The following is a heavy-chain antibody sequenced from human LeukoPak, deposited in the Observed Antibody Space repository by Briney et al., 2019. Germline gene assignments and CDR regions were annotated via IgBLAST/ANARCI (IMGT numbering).Heavy chain of an antibody. CDR2: ISAYNGKT. D-gene: IGHD4-23*01. V-gene: IGHV1-18*01. Sequence: ASVKVSCKASGYTFTSYGISWVRQAPGQGLEWMGWISAYNGKTNYAQKLQGRVTMTIDTSTSTAYMELRSLRSDDTAVYYCARDRKLNYGGNPESAFDIWGQGTMVTVSS. CDR1: GYTFTSYG. J-gene: IGHJ3*02. CDR3: ARDRKLNYGGNPESAFDI.